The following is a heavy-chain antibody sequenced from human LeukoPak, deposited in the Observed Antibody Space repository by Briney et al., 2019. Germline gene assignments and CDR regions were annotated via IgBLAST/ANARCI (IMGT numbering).Heavy chain of an antibody. D-gene: IGHD6-19*01. CDR1: GGSISSSSYY. V-gene: IGHV4-39*07. CDR3: ARSRSSGWTYTAFDI. J-gene: IGHJ3*02. Sequence: PSETLSLTCTVSGGSISSSSYYWGWIRQPPGKGLEWIGSIYYSGSTYYNPSLKSRVAISVDTSKNQFSLKLSSVTAADTAFYYCARSRSSGWTYTAFDIWGQGTMVTVSS. CDR2: IYYSGST.